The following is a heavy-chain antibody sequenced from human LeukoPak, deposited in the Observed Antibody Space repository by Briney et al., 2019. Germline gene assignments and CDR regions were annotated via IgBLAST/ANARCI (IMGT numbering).Heavy chain of an antibody. Sequence: SETLSLTCTVSGGSISSSSYYWGWIRQPPGKGLEWIGSIYHSGSTYYNPSLKSRVTISVDTSKNQFSLKLSSVTAADTAVYYCARIHYDILTGYYDTPYYFDYWGQGTLVTVSS. V-gene: IGHV4-39*01. D-gene: IGHD3-9*01. J-gene: IGHJ4*02. CDR2: IYHSGST. CDR1: GGSISSSSYY. CDR3: ARIHYDILTGYYDTPYYFDY.